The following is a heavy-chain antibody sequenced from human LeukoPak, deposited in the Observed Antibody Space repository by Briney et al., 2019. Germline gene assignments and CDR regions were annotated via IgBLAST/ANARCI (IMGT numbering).Heavy chain of an antibody. CDR2: VNWNGGST. CDR3: ARATVCQRSSRYHPDYCYYYYMDV. V-gene: IGHV3-20*04. J-gene: IGHJ6*03. D-gene: IGHD6-13*01. CDR1: GFTFDDYG. Sequence: PGGSRTLSWAASGFTFDDYGMSWVRQAPGKGLEWVSGVNWNGGSTGYADSVKGRFTISRDNAKNSLYLQMNSLRAEDTALYYCARATVCQRSSRYHPDYCYYYYMDVWGKGTTVTVSS.